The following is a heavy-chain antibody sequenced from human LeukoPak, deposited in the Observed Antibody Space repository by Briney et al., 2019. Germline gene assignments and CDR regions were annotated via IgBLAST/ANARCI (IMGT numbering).Heavy chain of an antibody. J-gene: IGHJ4*02. Sequence: GASVKVSCKASGYTFTSYGISWVRQAPRHELEGMGWISAYNGNTNYAQKLQGRVNMTTDTSTSTAYMELRRLRSDDTAVYYCARVMIARSSFDYWGQGTLVTVSS. CDR1: GYTFTSYG. CDR2: ISAYNGNT. CDR3: ARVMIARSSFDY. V-gene: IGHV1-18*01. D-gene: IGHD3-22*01.